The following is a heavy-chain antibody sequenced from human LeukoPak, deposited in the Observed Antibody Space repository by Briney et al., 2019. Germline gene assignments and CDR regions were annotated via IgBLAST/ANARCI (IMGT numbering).Heavy chain of an antibody. J-gene: IGHJ6*03. CDR3: AKDHMWFGEGDYKYYMDV. Sequence: PGGSLRLSCAAPKFTFSTSALSWVRQAPGRGLEWLSGISGSGAKTYYSDSVKGRFTISRDNSKSTLYLQMNSLRVEDTAVYYCAKDHMWFGEGDYKYYMDVWGRGTTVTVSS. CDR2: ISGSGAKT. D-gene: IGHD3-10*01. CDR1: KFTFSTSA. V-gene: IGHV3-23*01.